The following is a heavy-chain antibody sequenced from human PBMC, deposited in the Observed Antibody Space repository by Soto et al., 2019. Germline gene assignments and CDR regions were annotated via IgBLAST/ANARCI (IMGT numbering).Heavy chain of an antibody. V-gene: IGHV3-23*01. CDR2: ISESGAYT. CDR3: AKLELRLASSGIDF. J-gene: IGHJ6*02. D-gene: IGHD1-7*01. CDR1: HFSLSGSV. Sequence: VGSLRLSCTASHFSLSGSVIYWVRQAPGKGLEWVSAISESGAYTNYADSVRGRFTTSTDNSKNTVYLDMNTLRGEDTARYFCAKLELRLASSGIDFWGQGTKVTGSS.